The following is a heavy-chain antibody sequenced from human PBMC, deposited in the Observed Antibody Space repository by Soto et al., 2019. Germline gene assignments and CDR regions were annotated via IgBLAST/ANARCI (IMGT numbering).Heavy chain of an antibody. V-gene: IGHV4-59*01. J-gene: IGHJ4*01. Sequence: SETLSLTCTVSGAPITINYWSWIRQAPGKGLEWIGYIYYSGSTTYNPSLKSRVTMSADTSKDQFSLKLNSVTAADTVVYYCARDAGGPYDHWGPGXLVTVYS. D-gene: IGHD2-15*01. CDR1: GAPITINY. CDR3: ARDAGGPYDH. CDR2: IYYSGST.